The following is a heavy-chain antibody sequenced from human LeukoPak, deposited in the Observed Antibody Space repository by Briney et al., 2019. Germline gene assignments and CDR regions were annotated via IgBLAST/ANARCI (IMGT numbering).Heavy chain of an antibody. J-gene: IGHJ3*02. CDR2: ISSSGST. Sequence: SETLSLTRTVSGDSISSGDYYWSWIRQPAGKGLEWIGRISSSGSTNYNPSLKSRVTISVDTSKNQFSLKLSSVTAADTAVYFCARGPYSYDSSGAFDIWGQGTMVAVSS. V-gene: IGHV4-61*02. D-gene: IGHD3-22*01. CDR3: ARGPYSYDSSGAFDI. CDR1: GDSISSGDYY.